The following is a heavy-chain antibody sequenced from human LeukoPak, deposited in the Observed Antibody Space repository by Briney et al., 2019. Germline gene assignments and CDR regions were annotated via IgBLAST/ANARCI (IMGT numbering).Heavy chain of an antibody. J-gene: IGHJ4*02. D-gene: IGHD6-13*01. Sequence: ASVKVSCKASGYTFTGYYMHWVRQAPGQGLERIGWINPNSGGTNYAQKFQGRVTMTRDTSISTAYMELSRLTSDDTAVYYCARAGSSSRWVNDYWGQGTLVTVSS. CDR1: GYTFTGYY. CDR3: ARAGSSSRWVNDY. V-gene: IGHV1-2*02. CDR2: INPNSGGT.